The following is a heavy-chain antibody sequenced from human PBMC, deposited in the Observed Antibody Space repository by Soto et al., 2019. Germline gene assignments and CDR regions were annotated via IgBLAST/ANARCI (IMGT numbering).Heavy chain of an antibody. CDR1: GFTFSSYG. CDR2: ISYDGSNK. V-gene: IGHV3-30*18. J-gene: IGHJ5*02. D-gene: IGHD1-26*01. CDR3: AKDYTTPRGEKIANWFDP. Sequence: QPGGSLRLSCAASGFTFSSYGMHWVRQAPGKGLEWVAVISYDGSNKYYADSVKGRFTISRDNSKNTLYLQMNSLRAEDTAVYYCAKDYTTPRGEKIANWFDPWGQGTLVTVSS.